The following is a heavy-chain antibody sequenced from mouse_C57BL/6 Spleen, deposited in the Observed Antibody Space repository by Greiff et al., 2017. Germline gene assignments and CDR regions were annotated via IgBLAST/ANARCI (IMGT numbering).Heavy chain of an antibody. Sequence: QVQLKESGAELVKPGASVKMSCKASGYTFTTYPIEWMKQNHGKSLEWIGNFHPYNDDTKYNEKFKGKATLTVEKSSSTVYLELSRLTSDDSAVYYCARGYYDYDGWFAYWGQGTLVTVSA. J-gene: IGHJ3*01. V-gene: IGHV1-47*01. CDR1: GYTFTTYP. CDR2: FHPYNDDT. D-gene: IGHD2-4*01. CDR3: ARGYYDYDGWFAY.